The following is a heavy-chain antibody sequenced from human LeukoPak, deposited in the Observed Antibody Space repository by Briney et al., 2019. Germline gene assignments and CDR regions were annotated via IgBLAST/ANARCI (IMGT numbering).Heavy chain of an antibody. CDR2: FDPEDGET. Sequence: GASVKVSCKVSGYTLTELSMHWVRQAPGKGLEWMGGFDPEDGETIYAQRFQGRVTMTEDTSTDTAYMELSSLRSEDTAVYYCATIVRGEFSFDYWGQGTLVTVSS. CDR3: ATIVRGEFSFDY. V-gene: IGHV1-24*01. D-gene: IGHD3-10*01. J-gene: IGHJ4*02. CDR1: GYTLTELS.